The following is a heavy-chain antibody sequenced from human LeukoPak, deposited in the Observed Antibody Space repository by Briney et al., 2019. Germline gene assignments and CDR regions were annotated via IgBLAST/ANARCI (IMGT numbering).Heavy chain of an antibody. CDR3: ARDDSNGSYDY. D-gene: IGHD1-26*01. Sequence: SETLSLTCAVYGGSFSGYYWSWIRQPPGRGLEWIGEVNHSGSTNYNPSLKSRVTISLDTSKNQFSLKLSSVTAADTAVYYCARDDSNGSYDYWGQGTLVTVSS. J-gene: IGHJ4*02. V-gene: IGHV4-34*01. CDR1: GGSFSGYY. CDR2: VNHSGST.